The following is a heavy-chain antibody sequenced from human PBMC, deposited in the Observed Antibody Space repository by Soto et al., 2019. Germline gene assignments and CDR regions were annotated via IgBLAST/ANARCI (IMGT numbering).Heavy chain of an antibody. CDR2: ISSSSSYI. CDR1: GFTFSSYS. J-gene: IGHJ4*02. D-gene: IGHD3-3*01. Sequence: EVQLVESGGGLVKPGGSLRLSCAASGFTFSSYSMNWVRQAPGKGLEWVSSISSSSSYIYYADSVKGRFTISRDNAKNSLYLQMNSLRAEDTAVYYCARYVGVRSVYLDYWGQGTLVTVTS. V-gene: IGHV3-21*01. CDR3: ARYVGVRSVYLDY.